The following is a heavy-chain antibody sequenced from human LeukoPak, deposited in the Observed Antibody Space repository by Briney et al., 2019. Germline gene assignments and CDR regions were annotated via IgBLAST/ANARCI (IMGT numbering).Heavy chain of an antibody. CDR3: ARRDYLFQFDY. D-gene: IGHD4-11*01. J-gene: IGHJ4*02. Sequence: PSETLSLTCTVSGGSISSGSYYWSWIRQPAGKGLEWIGRIYYSRSTNYNPSLKSRVTISVDTSKNQFSLKLSSVTAADTAVYYCARRDYLFQFDYWGQGTLVTVSS. CDR1: GGSISSGSYY. V-gene: IGHV4-61*10. CDR2: IYYSRST.